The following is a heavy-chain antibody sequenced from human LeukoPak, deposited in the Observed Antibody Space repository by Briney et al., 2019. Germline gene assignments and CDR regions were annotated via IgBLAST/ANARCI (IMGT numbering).Heavy chain of an antibody. CDR3: ARANCSSTSCPFDY. V-gene: IGHV4-34*01. Sequence: SETLSLTCAVYGGSFSGYYWSWIRQPPGKGLEWIGEINHSGSTNYNPSLKSRVTISVDTSKNQFSLKLSSVTAADTAVYYCARANCSSTSCPFDYWGQGTLVTVSS. CDR1: GGSFSGYY. D-gene: IGHD2-2*01. J-gene: IGHJ4*02. CDR2: INHSGST.